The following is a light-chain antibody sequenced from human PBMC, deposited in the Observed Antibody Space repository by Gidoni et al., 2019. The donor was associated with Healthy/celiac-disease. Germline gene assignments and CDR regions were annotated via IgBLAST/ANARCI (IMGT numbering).Light chain of an antibody. J-gene: IGKJ1*01. CDR3: LQHNSYPWT. CDR1: HGIRND. CDR2: AAS. Sequence: DIQMTQSPSSLSASVGDRVTITCRASHGIRNDLGWYQQKTGKAPKRLIYAASSLQSGVPSRFSGRGSGTEFTLTISILQPEDFATYYCLQHNSYPWTFGQGTKVEIK. V-gene: IGKV1-17*01.